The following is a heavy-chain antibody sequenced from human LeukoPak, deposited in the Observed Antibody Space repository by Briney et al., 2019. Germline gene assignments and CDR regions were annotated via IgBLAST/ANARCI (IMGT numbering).Heavy chain of an antibody. CDR1: GFTFSSYG. CDR2: IRYDGSNK. Sequence: QPGGSLRLSCAASGFTFSSYGMHWVRQAPGKGLEWVAFIRYDGSNKYYADSVKDRFTISRDNSKNTLYLQMNSLRAEDTAVYYCARDNGGSYYFDYWGQGTLVTVSS. J-gene: IGHJ4*02. CDR3: ARDNGGSYYFDY. V-gene: IGHV3-30*02. D-gene: IGHD1-26*01.